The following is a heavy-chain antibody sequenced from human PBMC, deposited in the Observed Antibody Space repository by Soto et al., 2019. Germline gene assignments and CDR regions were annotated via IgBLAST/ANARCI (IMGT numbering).Heavy chain of an antibody. CDR2: ISGSGGST. D-gene: IGHD2-2*01. V-gene: IGHV3-23*01. CDR3: AKEGDRGGVVVPAGGYDYYYGMDV. J-gene: IGHJ6*02. Sequence: GGSLRLSCAASGFTFSSYAMSWVRQAPGKGLEWVSAISGSGGSTYYADSVKGRFTISRDNSKNTLYLQMNSLRAEDTAVYYCAKEGDRGGVVVPAGGYDYYYGMDVWGQGTTVTVSS. CDR1: GFTFSSYA.